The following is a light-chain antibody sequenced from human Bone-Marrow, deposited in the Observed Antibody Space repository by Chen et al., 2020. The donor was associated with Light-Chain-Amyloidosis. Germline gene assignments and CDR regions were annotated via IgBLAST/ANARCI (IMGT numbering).Light chain of an antibody. CDR3: QQYGTSPLT. Sequence: EIVLTQSPGTLSLSPGKGANLSCRASQTISSNYLTWYQQKFGQAPRLLIYGSSSRATGIPDRFTGSESGTDFTLTINRLEPEDFAMYYCQQYGTSPLTFGGGTKVEIK. V-gene: IGKV3-20*01. J-gene: IGKJ4*01. CDR2: GSS. CDR1: QTISSNY.